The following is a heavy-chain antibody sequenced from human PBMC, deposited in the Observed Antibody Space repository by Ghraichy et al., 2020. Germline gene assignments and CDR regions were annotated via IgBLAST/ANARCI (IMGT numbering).Heavy chain of an antibody. V-gene: IGHV4-39*01. J-gene: IGHJ4*02. CDR1: GGSISSSSYY. D-gene: IGHD6-19*01. Sequence: ESLNISCTVSGGSISSSSYYWGWIRQPPGKGLEWIGSFYYSGSTYYSPSLKSRVTISVDTSKNQFSLKLSSVTAADTAGYYCARLSVAVAGVYFDYWGQGTLVTVSS. CDR2: FYYSGST. CDR3: ARLSVAVAGVYFDY.